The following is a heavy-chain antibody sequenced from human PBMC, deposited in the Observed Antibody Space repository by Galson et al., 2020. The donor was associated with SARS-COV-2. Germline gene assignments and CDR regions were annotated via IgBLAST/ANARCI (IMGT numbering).Heavy chain of an antibody. Sequence: GESLKISCAASGFTFSGYWMHWVRQAPGKGLVWVSHINSDGSTTSYADSVKGRFTISRDNAKNTLYLQMNSLRAEDTAVYYCARGKNYGMDVWGQGTTVSVSS. CDR1: GFTFSGYW. CDR3: ARGKNYGMDV. CDR2: INSDGSTT. V-gene: IGHV3-74*01. J-gene: IGHJ6*02.